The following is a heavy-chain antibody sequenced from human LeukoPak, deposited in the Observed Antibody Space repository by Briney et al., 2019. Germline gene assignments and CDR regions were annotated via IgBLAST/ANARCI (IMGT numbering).Heavy chain of an antibody. D-gene: IGHD1-26*01. Sequence: SETLSLTCTVSGGSVSGGSYYWSWLRQPPGKGLEWIAYIYYTGSTNHNPSLKSRVTISVDTSKNQFSLKLSSVTAADTAVYYCARDHRGSYYLYYFDYWGQGTLVTASS. V-gene: IGHV4-61*01. CDR2: IYYTGST. J-gene: IGHJ4*02. CDR3: ARDHRGSYYLYYFDY. CDR1: GGSVSGGSYY.